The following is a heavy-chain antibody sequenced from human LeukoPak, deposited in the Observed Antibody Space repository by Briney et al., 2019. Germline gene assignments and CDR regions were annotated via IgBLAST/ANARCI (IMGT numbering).Heavy chain of an antibody. J-gene: IGHJ6*02. CDR2: ISSSSSYI. CDR3: ARDYGDYAYYYYGMDV. CDR1: GFTFSSYS. Sequence: PGGSLRLSCAASGFTFSSYSMTWVRQAPGKGLEWVSSISSSSSYIYYADSVKGRFTISRDNAKNSLYLQMNSLRAEDTAVYYCARDYGDYAYYYYGMDVWGQGTTVTVSS. V-gene: IGHV3-21*01. D-gene: IGHD4-17*01.